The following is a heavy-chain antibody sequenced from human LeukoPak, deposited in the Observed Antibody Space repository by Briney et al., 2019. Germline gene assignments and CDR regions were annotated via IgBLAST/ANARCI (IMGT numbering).Heavy chain of an antibody. CDR1: GYTFTGYY. V-gene: IGHV1-2*02. CDR2: INPNSGGT. D-gene: IGHD3-3*01. J-gene: IGHJ4*02. CDR3: ARSTYYDFWSGYLIDY. Sequence: ASVKVSCKASGYTFTGYYMHLVRQAPGQGLEWMGWINPNSGGTNYAQKFQGRVTMTRDTSISTAYMELSRLRSDDTAVYYCARSTYYDFWSGYLIDYWGQGTLVTVSS.